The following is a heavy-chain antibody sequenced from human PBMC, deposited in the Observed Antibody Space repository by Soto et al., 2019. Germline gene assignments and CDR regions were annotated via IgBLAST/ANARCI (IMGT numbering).Heavy chain of an antibody. CDR2: IYYSGST. CDR1: GGSISSYY. J-gene: IGHJ6*02. CDR3: ARVIDPDYYYGMDV. V-gene: IGHV4-59*01. Sequence: SETLSLTCTVSGGSISSYYWSWIRQPPGKGLEWIGYIYYSGSTNYNPSLKSRVTISVDTSKNQFSLKLSSVTAADTAVYYCARVIDPDYYYGMDVWGQGTTVTVSS. D-gene: IGHD3-9*01.